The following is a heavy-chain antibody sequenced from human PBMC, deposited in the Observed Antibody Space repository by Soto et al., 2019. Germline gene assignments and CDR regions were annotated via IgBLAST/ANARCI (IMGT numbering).Heavy chain of an antibody. J-gene: IGHJ4*02. D-gene: IGHD5-18*01. Sequence: GGPLRLSCAASGFTFSSYAMHWVRQAPGKGLEWVAVISYDGSNKYYADSVKGRFTISRDNSKNTLYLQMNSLRPEDTAVYYCARGARTWIQLWFDYWGQGTLVTV. CDR3: ARGARTWIQLWFDY. CDR1: GFTFSSYA. V-gene: IGHV3-30-3*01. CDR2: ISYDGSNK.